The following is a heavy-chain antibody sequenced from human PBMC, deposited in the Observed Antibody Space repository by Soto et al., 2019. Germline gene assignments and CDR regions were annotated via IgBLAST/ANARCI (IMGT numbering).Heavy chain of an antibody. J-gene: IGHJ4*02. V-gene: IGHV4-30-4*01. CDR1: GGSISSGDYY. CDR2: IYYSGRT. Sequence: QVQLQESGPGLVKPSQTLSLTCTVSGGSISSGDYYWSWIRQPPGKGLEWIGYIYYSGRTYYNPSLKSRVTLSVDTSKNQFSLKLSSVTAADTAVYYCARNDYGDQKPPFPDYWGQGTLVTVSS. D-gene: IGHD4-17*01. CDR3: ARNDYGDQKPPFPDY.